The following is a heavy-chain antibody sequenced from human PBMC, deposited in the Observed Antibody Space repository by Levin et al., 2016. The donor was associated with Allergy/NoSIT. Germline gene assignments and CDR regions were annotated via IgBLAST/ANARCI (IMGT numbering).Heavy chain of an antibody. Sequence: GGSLRLSCAASGFSLTNYWMGWVRQAPGKGLEWVANINHDGSDKHYGDSVKGRFTFSRDDAQSSVSLQMNSLRAEDTAVYYCVRVRYSGYDLDLWGQGTLVTVSS. CDR3: VRVRYSGYDLDL. CDR1: GFSLTNYW. CDR2: INHDGSDK. D-gene: IGHD5-12*01. V-gene: IGHV3-7*01. J-gene: IGHJ4*02.